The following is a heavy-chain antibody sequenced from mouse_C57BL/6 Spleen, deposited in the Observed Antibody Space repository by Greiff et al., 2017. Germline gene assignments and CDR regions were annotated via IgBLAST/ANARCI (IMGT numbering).Heavy chain of an antibody. CDR3: ARGWSDSGFAY. Sequence: QVQLQQPGAELVKPGASVKMSCKASGYTFTSYWIHWVKQRPGQGLEWIGDIHPASGSTNYNEQFKCKATLTVDTSSSTAYMQLSSLTSADSAVYYGARGWSDSGFAYGGQGTLVTVSA. D-gene: IGHD1-1*02. CDR2: IHPASGST. J-gene: IGHJ3*01. CDR1: GYTFTSYW. V-gene: IGHV1-55*01.